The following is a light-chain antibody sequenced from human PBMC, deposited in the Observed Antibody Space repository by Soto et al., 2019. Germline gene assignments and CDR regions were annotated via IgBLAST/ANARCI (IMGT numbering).Light chain of an antibody. CDR1: QSVGSY. V-gene: IGKV3-11*01. Sequence: EIVFTQSPATLSLSPGERATLSCWASQSVGSYLAWYQQKPGQAPRLLIYDASNRATGIPARFSGSGSGTDFTLTISSLEPEDFAVYYCQQRSTFSITFGQGTRLEIK. J-gene: IGKJ5*01. CDR2: DAS. CDR3: QQRSTFSIT.